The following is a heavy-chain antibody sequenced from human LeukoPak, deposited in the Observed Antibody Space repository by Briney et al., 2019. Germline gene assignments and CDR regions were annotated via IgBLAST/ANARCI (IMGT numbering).Heavy chain of an antibody. CDR2: INAGDGNT. Sequence: ASAKVSCKASGYTPSSYAMHCVRQAPGQRLEWMGWINAGDGNTKYSQKFQDRITITSDKSASTAYMELSSLRSEDTAVDYCAIHCSGGSCSRSYSFDYWGQGTLVTVSS. V-gene: IGHV1-3*01. CDR1: GYTPSSYA. D-gene: IGHD2-15*01. J-gene: IGHJ4*02. CDR3: AIHCSGGSCSRSYSFDY.